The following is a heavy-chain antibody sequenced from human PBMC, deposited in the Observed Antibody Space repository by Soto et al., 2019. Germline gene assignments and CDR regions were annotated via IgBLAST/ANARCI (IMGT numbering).Heavy chain of an antibody. J-gene: IGHJ3*01. CDR3: ARGLKIRHDAFDL. CDR1: GFTVSNNY. D-gene: IGHD3-22*01. CDR2: IYSDGST. V-gene: IGHV3-53*01. Sequence: LRLSCAPSGFTVSNNYMNWVRQAPGKGLEWVSIIYSDGSTYYADYVKGRFTISRDNSKNTLYLQMDSLRAEDTAVYFCARGLKIRHDAFDLWGPGTMVTVSS.